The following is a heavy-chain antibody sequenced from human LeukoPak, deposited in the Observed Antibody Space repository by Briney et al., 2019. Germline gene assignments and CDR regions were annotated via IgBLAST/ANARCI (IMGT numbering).Heavy chain of an antibody. J-gene: IGHJ4*02. D-gene: IGHD3-10*01. CDR2: ISSGSNPI. CDR3: VGGHYGSGSNFEY. Sequence: GGSLRLSCAASGITFSSYSLNWVRQAPGKGLEWVSYISSGSNPIYHADSVKGRFTTSRDNAKNLLYLQMNSLRVEDTAVYYCVGGHYGSGSNFEYWGQGTLVTVSS. CDR1: GITFSSYS. V-gene: IGHV3-48*04.